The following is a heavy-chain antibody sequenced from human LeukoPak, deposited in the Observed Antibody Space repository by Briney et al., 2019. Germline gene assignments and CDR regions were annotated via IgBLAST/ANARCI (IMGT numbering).Heavy chain of an antibody. J-gene: IGHJ4*02. Sequence: GGSLRLSCATSGFTFSDYYMSWIRQAPGKGLEWVSYISSSGSPIYYADSVKGRFTISRDNSKNTLYVQMNSLRAEDTAVYYCAKQFLWFGELSHFDYWGQGTLVTVSS. D-gene: IGHD3-10*01. CDR2: ISSSGSPI. CDR3: AKQFLWFGELSHFDY. CDR1: GFTFSDYY. V-gene: IGHV3-11*04.